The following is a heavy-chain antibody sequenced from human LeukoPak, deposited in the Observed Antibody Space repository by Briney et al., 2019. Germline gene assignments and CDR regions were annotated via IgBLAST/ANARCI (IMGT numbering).Heavy chain of an antibody. CDR3: ASAVGAGYYFDY. J-gene: IGHJ4*02. CDR2: INWSGSRT. Sequence: PGGSLRLSCAASGFTFDDYGMSWVRQAPGKGLEWVSGINWSGSRTGYADSVKGRFTISRDNAKNSLYLQMNSLRAEGTAFYYCASAVGAGYYFDYWGQGTLVTVPS. D-gene: IGHD1-26*01. CDR1: GFTFDDYG. V-gene: IGHV3-20*04.